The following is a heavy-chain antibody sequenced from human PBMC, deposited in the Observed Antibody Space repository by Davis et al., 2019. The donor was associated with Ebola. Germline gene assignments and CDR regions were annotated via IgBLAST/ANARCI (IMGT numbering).Heavy chain of an antibody. J-gene: IGHJ6*02. Sequence: MPSETLSLTCAVSGGSISSSNWWSWVRQPPGTGLEWSGEINHSGRTNYNPSLKSRVTISVDTSKNQFSLKLSSVTAADTAVYYCARARRTAMVTLDYGMDVWGQGTTVTVSS. CDR1: GGSISSSNW. CDR3: ARARRTAMVTLDYGMDV. CDR2: INHSGRT. D-gene: IGHD5-18*01. V-gene: IGHV4-4*02.